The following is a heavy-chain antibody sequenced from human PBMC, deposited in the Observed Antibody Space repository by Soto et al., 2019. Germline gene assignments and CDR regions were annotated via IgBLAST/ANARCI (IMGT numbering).Heavy chain of an antibody. Sequence: KSSETLSLTCAVYGGSFSGYYWSWIRQPPGKGLEWIGEINHSGITNYNPSLKSRVTISVDTSKNQFSLKLSSVTAADTAVYYCARNRGSRRTSDYWGQGTLVTVSS. CDR2: INHSGIT. J-gene: IGHJ4*02. V-gene: IGHV4-34*01. CDR3: ARNRGSRRTSDY. CDR1: GGSFSGYY. D-gene: IGHD5-12*01.